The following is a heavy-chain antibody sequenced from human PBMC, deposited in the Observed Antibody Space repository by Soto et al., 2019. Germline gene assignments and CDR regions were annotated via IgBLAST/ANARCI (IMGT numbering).Heavy chain of an antibody. J-gene: IGHJ4*02. D-gene: IGHD4-17*01. Sequence: SETLSLTCTVSGGSVSSGPSYWNWFRQPPGEGLEWIGFVYHSGDTNYDPSLKSRVTISVDTSKNQFSLRLTSVTAADTAVYYCARSGTTEIRYWGQGALVTVSS. CDR1: GGSVSSGPSY. V-gene: IGHV4-61*01. CDR3: ARSGTTEIRY. CDR2: VYHSGDT.